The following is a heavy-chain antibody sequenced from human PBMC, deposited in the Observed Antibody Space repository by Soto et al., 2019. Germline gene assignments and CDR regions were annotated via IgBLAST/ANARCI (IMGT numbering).Heavy chain of an antibody. V-gene: IGHV3-30*18. CDR3: AKAAYYDILTGTRDY. CDR1: GFTFSSYG. Sequence: QVQLVESGGGVVQPGRSLRLSCAASGFTFSSYGMHWVRQAPGKALEWVAVISYDGSNKYYADSVKGRFTISRDNSKKKRNLEMNSLRAENTAVYYCAKAAYYDILTGTRDYWGQGTLVTVSS. CDR2: ISYDGSNK. D-gene: IGHD3-9*01. J-gene: IGHJ4*02.